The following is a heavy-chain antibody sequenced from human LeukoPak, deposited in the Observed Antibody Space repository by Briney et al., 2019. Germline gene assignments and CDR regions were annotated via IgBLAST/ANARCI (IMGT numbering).Heavy chain of an antibody. V-gene: IGHV3-30*18. CDR3: AKAAYYYDSSGYYPGGY. J-gene: IGHJ4*02. CDR1: GFTFSSYG. D-gene: IGHD3-22*01. Sequence: PGGSLRLSCAASGFTFSSYGMHWVRQAPGKGLEWVAVISYDGSKKYYADSVKGRFTISRDNSKNTLYLQMNSLRAEDTAVYYCAKAAYYYDSSGYYPGGYWGQGTLVTVSS. CDR2: ISYDGSKK.